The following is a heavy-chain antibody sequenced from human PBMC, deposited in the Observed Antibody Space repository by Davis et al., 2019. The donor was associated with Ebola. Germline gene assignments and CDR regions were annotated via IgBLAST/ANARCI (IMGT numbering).Heavy chain of an antibody. CDR2: IRYYGSNQ. J-gene: IGHJ6*04. CDR1: GFTFSSYA. V-gene: IGHV3-30*02. D-gene: IGHD1-1*01. CDR3: ANWNYQYGMDV. Sequence: GESLKISCAASGFTFSSYAMHWVRQAPGKGLEWVAFIRYYGSNQYYADSVKGRFTISRDNAKNTLYLQMNSLRAEDTAVYYCANWNYQYGMDVWGKGTTVTVSS.